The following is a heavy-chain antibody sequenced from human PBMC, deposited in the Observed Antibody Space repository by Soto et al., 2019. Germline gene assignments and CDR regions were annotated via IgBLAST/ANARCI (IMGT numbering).Heavy chain of an antibody. CDR2: ISGSDSST. V-gene: IGHV3-23*01. J-gene: IGHJ6*02. CDR3: ARVLCGSSSCHYYFYVMDV. CDR1: GFSFSSYA. Sequence: EVQLLESGGGLVQPGGSLRLSCAASGFSFSSYAMNWVRQAPGKGLECVSVISGSDSSTYYADSVEGRFTISRDNSKNTLYLQMNSLRAEDTAVYYCARVLCGSSSCHYYFYVMDVWGQGTTVTVSS. D-gene: IGHD6-6*01.